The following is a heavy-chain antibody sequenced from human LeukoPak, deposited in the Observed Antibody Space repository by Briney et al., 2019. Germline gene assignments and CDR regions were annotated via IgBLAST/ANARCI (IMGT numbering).Heavy chain of an antibody. CDR1: GFAFNNYA. V-gene: IGHV3-23*01. CDR3: AKTQWKVGATDYFDY. D-gene: IGHD1-26*01. Sequence: GGSLRLSCAASGFAFNNYAMTWVRQAPGKGLEWVSNINDNGGQRHYADSVKGRFTISRDNSKNTLFLQMDSLRAEDTAIYYCAKTQWKVGATDYFDYWGQGILVTVSS. J-gene: IGHJ4*02. CDR2: INDNGGQR.